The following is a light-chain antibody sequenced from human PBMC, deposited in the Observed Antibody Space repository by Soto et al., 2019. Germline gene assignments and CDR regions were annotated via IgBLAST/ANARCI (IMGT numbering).Light chain of an antibody. CDR1: QTVTSGY. Sequence: EIVLTQAPGTLSLSPGERPTLSCKASQTVTSGYLAWYQQKPGQAPRXXIYGVSTGATGIPDRFSGSGSGTDLTITISRLEPEDVEVYVCQVYGSSSKTFGQGTKVDIK. J-gene: IGKJ1*01. V-gene: IGKV3-20*01. CDR2: GVS. CDR3: QVYGSSSKT.